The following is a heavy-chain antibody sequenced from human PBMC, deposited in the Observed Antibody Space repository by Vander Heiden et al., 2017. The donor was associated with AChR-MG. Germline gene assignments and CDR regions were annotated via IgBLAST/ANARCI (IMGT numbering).Heavy chain of an antibody. Sequence: QVQLQASDPGLVKPSETLSLTCTVSGGSISSYYWSWIRPPPGKGLEWIGYIYYSGSTNYNPSLKSRVTISVDTSKNQFSLKLSSVTAADTAVYYCARGGSGMYYDFWSGYYIPSYYYGMDVWGQGTTVTVSS. V-gene: IGHV4-59*01. CDR3: ARGGSGMYYDFWSGYYIPSYYYGMDV. CDR2: IYYSGST. J-gene: IGHJ6*02. CDR1: GGSISSYY. D-gene: IGHD3-3*01.